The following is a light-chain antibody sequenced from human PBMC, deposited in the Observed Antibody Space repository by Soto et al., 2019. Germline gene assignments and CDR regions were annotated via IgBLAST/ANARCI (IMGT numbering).Light chain of an antibody. CDR2: AAS. J-gene: IGKJ2*01. V-gene: IGKV1-39*01. Sequence: DIHMTQSPSSLSASVGDRVTITCRASQSISSYVNWYQQKSGQAPKLLIYAASSLRSGVPSRFSGTGSGTDFTLTITSLQPEDFGSYHCQQSYSTPPTFGQGTKLEIK. CDR3: QQSYSTPPT. CDR1: QSISSY.